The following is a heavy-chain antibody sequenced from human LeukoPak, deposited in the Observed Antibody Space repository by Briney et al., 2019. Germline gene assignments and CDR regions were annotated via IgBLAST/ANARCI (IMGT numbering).Heavy chain of an antibody. CDR1: GGSISSGDYY. CDR3: ARAQSYGDPLYLDY. V-gene: IGHV4-30-4*01. D-gene: IGHD4-17*01. CDR2: IYYSGST. Sequence: SETLSLTCTVSGGSISSGDYYWSWIRQPPGKGLEWIGYIYYSGSTYYNPSLKSRVTISVDTSKNQFSLKLSSVTAADTAVYYCARAQSYGDPLYLDYWGQGTLVTVSS. J-gene: IGHJ4*02.